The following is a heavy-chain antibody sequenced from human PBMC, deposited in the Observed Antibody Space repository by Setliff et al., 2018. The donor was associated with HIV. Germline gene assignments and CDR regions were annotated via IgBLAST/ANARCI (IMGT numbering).Heavy chain of an antibody. CDR1: GFTFSSYS. CDR3: ARGTVGATFLHNDY. Sequence: GGSLRLSCAASGFTFSSYSMNWVRQAPGKGLEWVSSISSSSSYIYYADSVKGRFTISRDNTKNSLYLQMNSLRSEDTAVYYCARGTVGATFLHNDYWGQGTLVTVSS. V-gene: IGHV3-21*01. D-gene: IGHD1-26*01. J-gene: IGHJ4*02. CDR2: ISSSSSYI.